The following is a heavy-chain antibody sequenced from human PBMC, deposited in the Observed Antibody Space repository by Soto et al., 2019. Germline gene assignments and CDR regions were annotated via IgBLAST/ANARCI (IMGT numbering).Heavy chain of an antibody. J-gene: IGHJ4*02. V-gene: IGHV2-70*01. CDR1: GFSLSTSGMC. CDR2: IDWDDDK. CDR3: GRTYFRSCYMVTVDY. Sequence: SGPTLVNPTQTLTLTCTFSGFSLSTSGMCVSWIRQPPGKALEWLALIDWDDDKYYSTSLKTRLTISKDTSKNQVVLTMTNMDPGDKTTYFCGRTYFRSCYMVTVDYWGQGTLVTVSS. D-gene: IGHD3-3*01.